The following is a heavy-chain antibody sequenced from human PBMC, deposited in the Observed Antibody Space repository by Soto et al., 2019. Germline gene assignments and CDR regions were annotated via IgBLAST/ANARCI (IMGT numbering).Heavy chain of an antibody. J-gene: IGHJ5*02. D-gene: IGHD3-22*01. Sequence: SLRLSCAASGFTFSSYSMNWVRQAPGKGLEWVSSISSSSSYIYYADSVKGRFTISRDNAKNSLYLQMNSLRSEDTAVYYCARPIQYYFDTSAQSAWFDPWGQGNLVTVS. V-gene: IGHV3-21*04. CDR2: ISSSSSYI. CDR3: ARPIQYYFDTSAQSAWFDP. CDR1: GFTFSSYS.